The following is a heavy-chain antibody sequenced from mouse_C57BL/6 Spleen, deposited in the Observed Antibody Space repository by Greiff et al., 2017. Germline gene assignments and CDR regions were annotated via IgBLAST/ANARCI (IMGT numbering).Heavy chain of an antibody. Sequence: QVQLQQSGAELVRPGASVKLSCKASGYTFTDYYINWVKQRPGQGLEWIARIYPGSGNTYYNEKFKGKATLTAEKSSSTAYMQLSSLTSEDSAVYFCARSGYGNYFFDYWGQGTTLTVSS. J-gene: IGHJ2*01. CDR2: IYPGSGNT. CDR1: GYTFTDYY. V-gene: IGHV1-76*01. D-gene: IGHD2-10*02. CDR3: ARSGYGNYFFDY.